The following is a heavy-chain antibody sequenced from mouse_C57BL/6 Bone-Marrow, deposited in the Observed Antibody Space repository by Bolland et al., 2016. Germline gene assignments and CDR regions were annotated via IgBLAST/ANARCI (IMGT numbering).Heavy chain of an antibody. J-gene: IGHJ1*03. Sequence: TISSGGSYTYYPDSVKGRFTISRDNAKNTLYLQMISLKSEDTAMYYCARHLRYWGTG. D-gene: IGHD1-1*01. V-gene: IGHV5-6*01. CDR2: ISSGGSYT. CDR3: ARHLRY.